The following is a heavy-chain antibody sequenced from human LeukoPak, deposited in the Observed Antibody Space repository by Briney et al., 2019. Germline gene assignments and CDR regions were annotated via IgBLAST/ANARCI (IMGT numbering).Heavy chain of an antibody. CDR1: GGSISSYY. CDR3: AREGGTVPDY. J-gene: IGHJ4*02. V-gene: IGHV4-59*01. D-gene: IGHD4-17*01. Sequence: SETLSLTCTVSGGSISSYYYSWIRQPSGKGLEWIGHIYYSGSTNYNPSLRSRVTISLDTSKKQFSLKLSSVTAADTAIYYCAREGGTVPDYWGQGTLVTVSS. CDR2: IYYSGST.